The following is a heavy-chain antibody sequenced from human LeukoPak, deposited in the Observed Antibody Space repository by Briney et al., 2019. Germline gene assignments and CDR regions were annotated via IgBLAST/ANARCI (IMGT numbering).Heavy chain of an antibody. V-gene: IGHV3-53*05. CDR3: AKDIVSYYYDRGLGAFDI. J-gene: IGHJ3*02. Sequence: GGSLRLSCSTSVFTVSSNYMSWVRQAPGKGLEWVSVIYSGGNTYSAVSMKGRFTISRDNAKNSLYLQMNSLRAEDTALYYCAKDIVSYYYDRGLGAFDIWGQGTMVTVSS. D-gene: IGHD3-22*01. CDR1: VFTVSSNY. CDR2: IYSGGNT.